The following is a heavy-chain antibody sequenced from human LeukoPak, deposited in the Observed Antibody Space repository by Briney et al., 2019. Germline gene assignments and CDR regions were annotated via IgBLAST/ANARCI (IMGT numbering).Heavy chain of an antibody. V-gene: IGHV3-48*03. CDR1: AVTFISYD. CDR2: ISGSGGSI. CDR3: SRGRLFADY. Sequence: GGSLRLSCAASAVTFISYDMNCVRQAPGKGLEWVSYISGSGGSIYYTDSVKGRFTISRDNAKNSLYPQMNSLRAEDTAFYYCSRGRLFADYWVQGALVTVSS. D-gene: IGHD2-21*02. J-gene: IGHJ4*02.